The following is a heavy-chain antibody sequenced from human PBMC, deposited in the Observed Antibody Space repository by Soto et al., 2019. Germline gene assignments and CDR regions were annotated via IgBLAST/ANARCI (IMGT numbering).Heavy chain of an antibody. V-gene: IGHV4-34*01. J-gene: IGHJ4*02. Sequence: SETLSLTCAVYGGSFSGYYWSWIRQPPGKGLEWIGEINHRGRTNCNPSIKSRVTISVDTSKNQITLKMRSVTDAKTAVYYCARQYYFGSGSYYNRPFDFWGQGTLVTVSS. CDR2: INHRGRT. D-gene: IGHD3-10*01. CDR3: ARQYYFGSGSYYNRPFDF. CDR1: GGSFSGYY.